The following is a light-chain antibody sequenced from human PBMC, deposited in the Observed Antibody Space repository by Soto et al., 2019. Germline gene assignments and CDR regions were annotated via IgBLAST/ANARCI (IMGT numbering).Light chain of an antibody. Sequence: DIQITHSPSSLSASVGDRVTISCRASQSISDDLNWYQLKAGEAPKLLIYAASSLQSGVPSRFSGSGSGTLFTLTINSLQPEDFATYYCQQSYSSLMYTFGQGTKLEIK. V-gene: IGKV1-39*01. CDR3: QQSYSSLMYT. J-gene: IGKJ2*01. CDR2: AAS. CDR1: QSISDD.